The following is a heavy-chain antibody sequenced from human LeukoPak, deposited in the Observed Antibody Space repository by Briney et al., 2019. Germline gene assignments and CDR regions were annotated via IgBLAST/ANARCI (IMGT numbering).Heavy chain of an antibody. V-gene: IGHV3-33*01. J-gene: IGHJ4*02. CDR3: ARGPAFRYSSSWYGVPNKKGLDS. CDR2: IWYDGSNK. D-gene: IGHD6-13*01. Sequence: VGSLRLSCAASGFTFSRYGMHWVRQAPGKGLEWEAVIWYDGSNKYYADSVKGRFTISRDNSKNTLYLQMNSLRAEDTAVYYCARGPAFRYSSSWYGVPNKKGLDSWGQGTLVTVSS. CDR1: GFTFSRYG.